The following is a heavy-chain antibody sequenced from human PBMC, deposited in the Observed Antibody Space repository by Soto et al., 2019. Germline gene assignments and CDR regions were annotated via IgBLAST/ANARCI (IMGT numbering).Heavy chain of an antibody. CDR1: GYSFTSYW. CDR2: IYPRDSDT. D-gene: IGHD2-2*01. V-gene: IGHV5-51*01. Sequence: GESLKISCKGFGYSFTSYWIGWVRQMPGKGLEWMGLIYPRDSDTRYRPTFQGQVTISADKSISTAYLQWSSLKASDTAMYYCARGYCSATNCYFYFDYWGQGTLVTVSS. J-gene: IGHJ4*02. CDR3: ARGYCSATNCYFYFDY.